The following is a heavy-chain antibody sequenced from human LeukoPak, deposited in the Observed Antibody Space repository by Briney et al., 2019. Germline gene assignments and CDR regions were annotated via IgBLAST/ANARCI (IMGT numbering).Heavy chain of an antibody. CDR1: GFTLSNVW. CDR3: ARLPTFYYDSSGYHYDY. D-gene: IGHD3-22*01. J-gene: IGHJ4*02. CDR2: TAGSGISK. Sequence: GGSLRLSCATSGFTLSNVWMSWVRQAPGRGLEWASSTAGSGISKDYADSVKGRFTISKDKSKNTLYLQMDNLRAEDTGVYFCARLPTFYYDSSGYHYDYWGQGTLVTVSS. V-gene: IGHV3-23*01.